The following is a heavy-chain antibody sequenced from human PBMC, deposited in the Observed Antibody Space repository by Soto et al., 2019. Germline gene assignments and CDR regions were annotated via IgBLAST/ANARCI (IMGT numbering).Heavy chain of an antibody. Sequence: GGSLRLSCAASGFTFSSYCMHWVRQAPGKGLGWVAVISYDGSNKYYADSVKGRFTISRDNSKNTLYLQMNSLRAEDTAVYYCARGSSGSVAGYYYYYGMDVWGQGTTVTVSS. CDR2: ISYDGSNK. CDR1: GFTFSSYC. V-gene: IGHV3-30*03. J-gene: IGHJ6*02. CDR3: ARGSSGSVAGYYYYYGMDV. D-gene: IGHD3-10*01.